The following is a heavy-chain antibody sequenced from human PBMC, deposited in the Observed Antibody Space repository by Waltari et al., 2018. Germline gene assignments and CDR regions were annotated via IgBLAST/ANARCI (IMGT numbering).Heavy chain of an antibody. D-gene: IGHD5-18*01. V-gene: IGHV3-53*01. CDR2: FYTVGSK. J-gene: IGHJ4*02. Sequence: EVQLVESGGGLIQPGGSLRISCAASGFTVSSNYMSWVRQAPGKGLDGVCVFYTVGSKYDAEAGKGRFTISRDNSKSTRYLQMNSLRAEDTAVYYCASGRRDGYNVYDYVGQGTLVTVSS. CDR1: GFTVSSNY. CDR3: ASGRRDGYNVYDY.